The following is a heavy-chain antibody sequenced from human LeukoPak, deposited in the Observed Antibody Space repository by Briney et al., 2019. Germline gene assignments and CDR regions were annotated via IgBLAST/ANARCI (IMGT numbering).Heavy chain of an antibody. V-gene: IGHV3-53*01. D-gene: IGHD3-16*02. CDR3: ARDAAFYRYEH. J-gene: IGHJ4*02. CDR2: IFSRGST. Sequence: GGSLRLSCAASGFSVGSNYMNWVRQAPGKGLECVSVIFSRGSTYYADSVKGRFTVSRDNSYNVVHLHMNNLRADDTAVYYCARDAAFYRYEHWGQGTLVTVSS. CDR1: GFSVGSNY.